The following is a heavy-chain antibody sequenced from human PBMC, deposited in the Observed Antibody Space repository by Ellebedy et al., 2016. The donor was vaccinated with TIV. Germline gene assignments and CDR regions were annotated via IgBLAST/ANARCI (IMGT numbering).Heavy chain of an antibody. Sequence: PGGSLRLSCTASGITFDDFAMNRVRQSPGKGLEWVSLMSWDGSLLSYADSVKGRFTISRDNSKNSLYLQMHSLIDEDTALYYCVKDNGSRTGGLLNYYYYMDVWGKGTTVTVSS. V-gene: IGHV3-43D*03. D-gene: IGHD3-10*01. CDR3: VKDNGSRTGGLLNYYYYMDV. CDR2: MSWDGSLL. J-gene: IGHJ6*03. CDR1: GITFDDFA.